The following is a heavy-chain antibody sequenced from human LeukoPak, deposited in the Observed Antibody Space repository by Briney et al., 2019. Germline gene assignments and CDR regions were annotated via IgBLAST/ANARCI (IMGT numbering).Heavy chain of an antibody. Sequence: ASVKVSCKASGYTFTSYGISWVRQAPGQGLEWMGWISAYNGNTNYAQKLQGRVTMTTDTSTSTAYMELRSLRSDDTAVYYCARERYCSGGSCRRLSYYYYGMDVWGQGTTVTVSS. J-gene: IGHJ6*02. D-gene: IGHD2-15*01. CDR1: GYTFTSYG. CDR2: ISAYNGNT. CDR3: ARERYCSGGSCRRLSYYYYGMDV. V-gene: IGHV1-18*01.